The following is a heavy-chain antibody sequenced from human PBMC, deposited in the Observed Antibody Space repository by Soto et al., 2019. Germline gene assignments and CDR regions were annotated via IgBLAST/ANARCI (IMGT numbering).Heavy chain of an antibody. V-gene: IGHV2-5*02. J-gene: IGHJ6*02. D-gene: IGHD2-15*01. Sequence: HITLKESGPTLVKPTQTLTLTCTFSGFSLSTSGVGVSWTRQPPVKALAWLALIYWDDDKRYRPSLESKLTITNDPPKNQVVLTMTNMYSWDTATYYSAYLPCSGGMTYWLSFPGMELRGQGTTLTVSS. CDR3: AYLPCSGGMTYWLSFPGMEL. CDR1: GFSLSTSGVG. CDR2: IYWDDDK.